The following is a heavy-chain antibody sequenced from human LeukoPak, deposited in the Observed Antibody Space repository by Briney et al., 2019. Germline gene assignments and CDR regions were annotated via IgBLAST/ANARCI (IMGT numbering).Heavy chain of an antibody. Sequence: GGSLRLSCAASGFTFSSYWMDWVRQAPGKGLVWVSRINSDGRSTSYADSVKGRFTIFRDNAKNTLYLQMNSLRAEDTAVYYCAREGYDSSGYLAYYFDCWGQGTLVTVSS. CDR1: GFTFSSYW. D-gene: IGHD3-22*01. V-gene: IGHV3-74*01. J-gene: IGHJ4*02. CDR2: INSDGRST. CDR3: AREGYDSSGYLAYYFDC.